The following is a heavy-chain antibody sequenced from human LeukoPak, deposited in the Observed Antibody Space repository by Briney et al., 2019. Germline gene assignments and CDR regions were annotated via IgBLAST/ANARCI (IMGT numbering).Heavy chain of an antibody. CDR2: IYYTGST. CDR1: GASISGGTYY. V-gene: IGHV4-39*01. J-gene: IGHJ4*02. Sequence: SETLSLTCSVSGASISGGTYYWGWIRQPPGKGLEWIGSIYYTGSTYDNPSLKSRVTISADTSKNQFSLKLSSVTAADTAVYYCARRGGSGRAFDYWGQGTLVTVSS. D-gene: IGHD1-26*01. CDR3: ARRGGSGRAFDY.